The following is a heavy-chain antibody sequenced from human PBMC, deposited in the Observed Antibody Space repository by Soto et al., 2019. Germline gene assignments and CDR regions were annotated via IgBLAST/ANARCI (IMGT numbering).Heavy chain of an antibody. D-gene: IGHD1-1*01. V-gene: IGHV4-31*03. CDR3: ARDQVEQNYYYYYGMDV. Sequence: PSDPLCVTCTVSDGYIRSGGYYCSWNRKHPGKGLEWIGYIYYSGSTYYNPSLKSRVTISVDTSKNQFSLKLSSVTAADTAVYYCARDQVEQNYYYYYGMDVWGQGTTVTVSS. CDR1: DGYIRSGGYY. CDR2: IYYSGST. J-gene: IGHJ6*02.